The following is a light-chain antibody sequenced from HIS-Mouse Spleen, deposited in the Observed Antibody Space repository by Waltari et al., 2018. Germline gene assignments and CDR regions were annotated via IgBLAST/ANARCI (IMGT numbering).Light chain of an antibody. V-gene: IGKV3-11*01. CDR3: QQRSNWPPD. CDR2: DAS. Sequence: EIVLTQSPATLSLSPGERATLSCRASQRVSSYLAWYQQKPGQAPRLLIYDASNRATGIPARFSGSGSGTDFTLTISSLEPEDFAVYYCQQRSNWPPDFGGGTKVEIK. J-gene: IGKJ4*01. CDR1: QRVSSY.